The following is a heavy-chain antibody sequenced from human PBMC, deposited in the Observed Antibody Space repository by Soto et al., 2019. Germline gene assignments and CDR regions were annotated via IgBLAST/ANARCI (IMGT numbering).Heavy chain of an antibody. CDR2: ITDSSSTI. CDR1: GFTFSSYN. Sequence: PGGSLRLSCAASGFTFSSYNMNWVRQSPGRGLEWVSYITDSSSTIQYADSVKGRFTTSRDNGKNSLYLQMNSLRAEDTAVYYCARDKGRSSWHSFDYWGQGTVVTVSS. V-gene: IGHV3-48*01. J-gene: IGHJ4*02. D-gene: IGHD2-2*01. CDR3: ARDKGRSSWHSFDY.